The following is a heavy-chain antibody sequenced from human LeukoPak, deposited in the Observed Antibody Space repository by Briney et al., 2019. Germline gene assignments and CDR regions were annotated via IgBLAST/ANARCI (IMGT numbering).Heavy chain of an antibody. Sequence: SQTLSLTCAISGDSVSSDSASWNWLRQSPSRGLEWLGRTYYRSKWYSEYAVSVKRRITINPDTSKNQFSLQLNSVTPDDTAVYYCARAQGYLDLWGRGTLVTVSS. CDR1: GDSVSSDSAS. CDR2: TYYRSKWYS. CDR3: ARAQGYLDL. V-gene: IGHV6-1*01. J-gene: IGHJ2*01.